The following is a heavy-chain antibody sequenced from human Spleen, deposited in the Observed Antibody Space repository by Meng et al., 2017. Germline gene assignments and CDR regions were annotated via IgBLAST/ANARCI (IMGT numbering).Heavy chain of an antibody. CDR3: ASRDDFLTGADY. CDR1: GGTFSSNA. J-gene: IGHJ4*02. V-gene: IGHV1-69*06. CDR2: IIPIFGTP. D-gene: IGHD3-9*01. Sequence: QVQLVQFWAGVKKPWSPVKFSCKASGGTFSSNAISWVRQAPGQGLEWMGGIIPIFGTPDYAQKFQGRVTITADKSTSTAYMELSSLRSEDTAMYYCASRDDFLTGADYWGQGSLVTVSS.